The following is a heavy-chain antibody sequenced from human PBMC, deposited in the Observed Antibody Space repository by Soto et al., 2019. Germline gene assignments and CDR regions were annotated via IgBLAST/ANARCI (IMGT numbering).Heavy chain of an antibody. D-gene: IGHD3-10*01. CDR3: ARVGYYSGSGAYSPPCYYGMAV. CDR2: ISDYNGNT. Sequence: QVQLVQSGVEVKKAGASVKVSCKASGYTFSSYGISWARQAPGQGLEWMGWISDYNGNTHYAQKLQGRLIKTSAACTTTDYMGLRGLRSDDTAVYFCARVGYYSGSGAYSPPCYYGMAVWGQGTTVTVSS. V-gene: IGHV1-18*01. CDR1: GYTFSSYG. J-gene: IGHJ6*02.